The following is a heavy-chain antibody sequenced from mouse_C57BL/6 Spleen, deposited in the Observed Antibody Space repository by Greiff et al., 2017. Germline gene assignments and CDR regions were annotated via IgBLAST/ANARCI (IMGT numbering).Heavy chain of an antibody. CDR3: ARGGSYFDY. V-gene: IGHV3-6*01. CDR2: ISYDGSN. Sequence: DVQLQESGPGLVKPSQSLSLTCSVTGYSITSGYYWNWIRQFPGNKLEWMGYISYDGSNNYNPSLKNRISITRDTSKNQFFLKLNSGTTEDTATYYCARGGSYFDYWGQGTTLTVSS. J-gene: IGHJ2*01. CDR1: GYSITSGYY.